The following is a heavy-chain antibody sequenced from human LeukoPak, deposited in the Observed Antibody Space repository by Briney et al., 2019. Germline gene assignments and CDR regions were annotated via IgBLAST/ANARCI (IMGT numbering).Heavy chain of an antibody. Sequence: GGSLRLSCAASGFTFSSYAMSWVRQAPGKGLEWVSAISGSGGSTYYADSVKGRFTISGDNSKNTLYLQMNSLRAEDTAVYYCAKSTSYDSPYYYMDVWGKGTTVTVSS. CDR3: AKSTSYDSPYYYMDV. CDR1: GFTFSSYA. D-gene: IGHD5-12*01. V-gene: IGHV3-23*01. CDR2: ISGSGGST. J-gene: IGHJ6*03.